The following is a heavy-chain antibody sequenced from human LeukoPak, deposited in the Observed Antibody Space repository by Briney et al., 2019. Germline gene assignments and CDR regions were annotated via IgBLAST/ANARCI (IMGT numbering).Heavy chain of an antibody. CDR2: IDPKSGDT. V-gene: IGHV1-2*06. CDR1: GYTFTAYY. J-gene: IGHJ5*02. CDR3: GRGIQSFNP. Sequence: EVKKTGASVKVSCKAFGYTFTAYYVHWVRQAPGQGLEWMGRIDPKSGDTNYAQKFQDRVTMTRDTSMNTAYMEISRLTYDDTAVYYCGRGIQSFNPWGQGTQVTVSS.